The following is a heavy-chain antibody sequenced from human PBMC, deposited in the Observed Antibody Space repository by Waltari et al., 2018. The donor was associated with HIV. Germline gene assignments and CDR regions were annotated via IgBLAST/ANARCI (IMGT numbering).Heavy chain of an antibody. D-gene: IGHD3-3*01. V-gene: IGHV4-59*13. CDR3: ARGHTSLEWFW. Sequence: QVQLQESGPRLVKPSETLFLTCSVSGDSISNFPWSWVRQSPGKGLEWMGYVNFTANTNWLGYVDYTANTNYNPSLRSRIVISGDVSKSQVYLSVNSVSAADTAVYYCARGHTSLEWFWWGQGALVTVSS. J-gene: IGHJ4*02. CDR2: VNFTANTNWLGYVDYTANT. CDR1: GDSISNFP.